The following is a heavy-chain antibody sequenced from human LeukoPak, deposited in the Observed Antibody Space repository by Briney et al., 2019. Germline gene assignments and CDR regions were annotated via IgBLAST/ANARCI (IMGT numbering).Heavy chain of an antibody. Sequence: GSQRLSCAASGFTVSTNFMSWVRQAPGKGLEWVSVIYAGGDTYYADSVKGRFTISRDNSKNTLYLQMNSLRAEDTAVYYCARSGSGWFDFWGQGTLVTVSS. CDR1: GFTVSTNF. V-gene: IGHV3-53*01. CDR3: ARSGSGWFDF. J-gene: IGHJ4*02. D-gene: IGHD6-19*01. CDR2: IYAGGDT.